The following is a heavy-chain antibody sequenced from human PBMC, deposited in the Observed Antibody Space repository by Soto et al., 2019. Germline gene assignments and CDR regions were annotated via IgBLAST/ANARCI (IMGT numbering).Heavy chain of an antibody. CDR3: ARGGYCTNGVCRNWFDP. D-gene: IGHD2-8*01. J-gene: IGHJ5*02. V-gene: IGHV4-34*01. CDR1: GGSFSGYY. CDR2: INHSGST. Sequence: TLSLTCAVYGGSFSGYYWSWIRQPPGKGLEWIGEINHSGSTNYNPSLKSRVTISVDTSKNQFSLKLSSVTAADTAVYYCARGGYCTNGVCRNWFDPWGQGTLVTVSS.